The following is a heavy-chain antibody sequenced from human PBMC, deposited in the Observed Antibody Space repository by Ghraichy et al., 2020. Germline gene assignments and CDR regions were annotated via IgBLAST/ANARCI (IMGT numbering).Heavy chain of an antibody. V-gene: IGHV3-74*01. CDR3: ARDWGSGGFLKEPYFDL. D-gene: IGHD3-16*01. J-gene: IGHJ2*01. CDR1: GFTFSSYW. Sequence: GGSLRLSCAASGFTFSSYWMYWVRQAPGKGLVWVSRIDSDGSDTSYADSVKGRFTISRDNAKNTLYLQMNTLRAEDTAVYYCARDWGSGGFLKEPYFDLWGRGTLVTVSS. CDR2: IDSDGSDT.